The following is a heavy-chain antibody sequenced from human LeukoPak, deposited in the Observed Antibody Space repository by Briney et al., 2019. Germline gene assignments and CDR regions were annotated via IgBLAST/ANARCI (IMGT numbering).Heavy chain of an antibody. V-gene: IGHV4-34*01. J-gene: IGHJ4*02. Sequence: PSETLSLTCAVYGGSFSGYYWSWIRQPPGKGLEWIGYIYHSGSTYYNPSLKSRVTISVDRSKNQFSLKLSSVTAADTAVYYCAREVGSGSYDYFDYWGQGTLVTVSS. CDR3: AREVGSGSYDYFDY. CDR1: GGSFSGYY. CDR2: IYHSGST. D-gene: IGHD1-26*01.